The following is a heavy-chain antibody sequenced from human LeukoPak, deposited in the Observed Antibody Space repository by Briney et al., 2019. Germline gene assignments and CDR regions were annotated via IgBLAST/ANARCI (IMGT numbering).Heavy chain of an antibody. CDR1: GGSISSGGYY. V-gene: IGHV4-31*03. D-gene: IGHD5-18*01. J-gene: IGHJ4*01. CDR2: IYYSGST. Sequence: ASETLSLTCTVSGGSISSGGYYWSWIRQHPGKGLEWIGYIYYSGSTYYNPSLKSRVTISVDTSKNQFSLKLSSVTAADTAVYYCARGYGGLDTAMVHFDYWGQGTLVTVSS. CDR3: ARGYGGLDTAMVHFDY.